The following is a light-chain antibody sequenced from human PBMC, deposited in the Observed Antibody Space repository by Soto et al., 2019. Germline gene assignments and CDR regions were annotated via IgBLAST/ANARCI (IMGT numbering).Light chain of an antibody. CDR3: QQSDSSPVT. V-gene: IGKV3-20*01. Sequence: VVSQAALTVSFCPGDRATRSCRATQRVTNNNLTWYQQKPGQAPRLLIYGASIRATGIPARFSGSGSETDFTLTISSLQPEDFALYYCQQSDSSPVTFGEGTKVDIK. J-gene: IGKJ4*01. CDR2: GAS. CDR1: QRVTNNN.